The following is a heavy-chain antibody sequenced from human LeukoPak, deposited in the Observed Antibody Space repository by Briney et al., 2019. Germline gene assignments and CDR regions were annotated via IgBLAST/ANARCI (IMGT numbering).Heavy chain of an antibody. CDR2: ISWNSGSI. V-gene: IGHV3-9*03. D-gene: IGHD6-6*01. Sequence: GRSLRLSCAASGFTFDDYAMHWVRQAPGKGLEWVSGISWNSGSIGYADSVKGRFTISRDNAKNSLYLQMNSLRAEDMALYYCAKASLEYSSSSASLDYWGQGTLVTVSS. CDR1: GFTFDDYA. CDR3: AKASLEYSSSSASLDY. J-gene: IGHJ4*02.